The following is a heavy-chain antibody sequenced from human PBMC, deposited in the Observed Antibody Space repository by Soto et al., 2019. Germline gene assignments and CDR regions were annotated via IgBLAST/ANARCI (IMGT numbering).Heavy chain of an antibody. D-gene: IGHD2-21*02. V-gene: IGHV4-30-4*01. J-gene: IGHJ5*01. CDR1: GGSISSGDYY. CDR2: IYYSGST. Sequence: SETLSLTCTVSGGSISSGDYYWSWIRQPPGKGLEWIGYIYYSGSTYYNPSLKSRVTISVDTSKNQFSLKLSSVTAADSVVSYGATTMVVTHTWFDSWGHGTPVTVSS. CDR3: ATTMVVTHTWFDS.